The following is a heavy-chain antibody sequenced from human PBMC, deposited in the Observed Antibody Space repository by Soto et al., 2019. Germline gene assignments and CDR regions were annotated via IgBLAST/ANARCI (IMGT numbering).Heavy chain of an antibody. D-gene: IGHD6-19*01. J-gene: IGHJ6*02. Sequence: QVQLVQSGAEVKKPGSSVNVSCNASGVTFSSYAISWVRQAPGQGLEWMGGIIPIFGTANYAQKFQGRVTINADECTSTAYMELSILRSEDTAVYYYAREPRYSSCWYSNYDYEGMDGWGPGTTVKVSS. V-gene: IGHV1-69*01. CDR2: IIPIFGTA. CDR3: AREPRYSSCWYSNYDYEGMDG. CDR1: GVTFSSYA.